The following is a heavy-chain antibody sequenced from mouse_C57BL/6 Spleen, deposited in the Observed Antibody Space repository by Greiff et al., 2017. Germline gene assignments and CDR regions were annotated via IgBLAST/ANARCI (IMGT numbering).Heavy chain of an antibody. CDR3: AREPYYYGSSYWYFDV. CDR1: GYTFTDYY. D-gene: IGHD1-1*01. V-gene: IGHV1-76*01. CDR2: IYPGSGNT. Sequence: QVQLQQSGAELVRPGASVKLSCKASGYTFTDYYINWVKQRPGQGLEWIARIYPGSGNTYYNEKFKGKATLTAEKASSTAYMQLSSLTSEDSAVYFCAREPYYYGSSYWYFDVWGTGTTVTVSS. J-gene: IGHJ1*03.